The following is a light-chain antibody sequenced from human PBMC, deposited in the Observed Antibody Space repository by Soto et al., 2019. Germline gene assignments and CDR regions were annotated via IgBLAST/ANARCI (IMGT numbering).Light chain of an antibody. Sequence: EIAMTQSPTTLSVSPGKRATLSCRASQGVTSNLAWYQQKPGQAPRLLIYGASTRATGIPARFSGSGSGPEFTLTISSLQSEDSAVYYCQQYNNWPRTFGQGTKVEIK. V-gene: IGKV3-15*01. CDR1: QGVTSN. CDR3: QQYNNWPRT. J-gene: IGKJ1*01. CDR2: GAS.